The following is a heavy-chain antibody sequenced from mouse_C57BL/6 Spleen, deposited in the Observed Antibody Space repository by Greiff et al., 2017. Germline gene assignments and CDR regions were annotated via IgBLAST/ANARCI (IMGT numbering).Heavy chain of an antibody. D-gene: IGHD1-1*01. Sequence: EVQLQESGPELVKPGASVKMSCKASGYTFTDYNMHWVKQSHGKSLEWIGYINPNNGGTSYNQKFKGKATLTVNKSSSTAYMELRSLTSEDSAVYYCARDGSSYDWFAYWGQGTLVTVSA. CDR2: INPNNGGT. J-gene: IGHJ3*01. CDR1: GYTFTDYN. CDR3: ARDGSSYDWFAY. V-gene: IGHV1-22*01.